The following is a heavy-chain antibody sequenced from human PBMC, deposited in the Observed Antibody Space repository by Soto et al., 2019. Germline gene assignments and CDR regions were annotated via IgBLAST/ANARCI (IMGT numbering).Heavy chain of an antibody. CDR2: ISWDGGST. CDR1: GFTFDDYT. J-gene: IGHJ4*02. Sequence: GGSLRLSCAASGFTFDDYTMHWVRQAPGKGLEWVSLISWDGGSTYYADSVKGRFTISRDNSKNSLYLQMNSLRTEDTALYYCAKDRPEPWGYYFDYWGQGTLVTVSS. CDR3: AKDRPEPWGYYFDY. V-gene: IGHV3-43*01. D-gene: IGHD7-27*01.